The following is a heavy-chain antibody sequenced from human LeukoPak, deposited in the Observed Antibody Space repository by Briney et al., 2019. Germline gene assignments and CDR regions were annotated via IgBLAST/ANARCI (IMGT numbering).Heavy chain of an antibody. J-gene: IGHJ4*02. Sequence: GASVKVPCKAPGNTFTGYYMDWVRQAPGQGLEWMGWFKPNSGGTNFAQKFQGRVTMTRKTSLNPAYMELSRLRSDDTARNYCARHILWNYEGYWGEGTLVTVS. D-gene: IGHD1-7*01. CDR3: ARHILWNYEGY. CDR2: FKPNSGGT. CDR1: GNTFTGYY. V-gene: IGHV1-2*02.